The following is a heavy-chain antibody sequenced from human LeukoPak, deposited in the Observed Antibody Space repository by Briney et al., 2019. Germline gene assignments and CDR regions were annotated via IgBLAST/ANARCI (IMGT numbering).Heavy chain of an antibody. CDR2: IYYSGST. J-gene: IGHJ3*02. D-gene: IGHD2-21*01. V-gene: IGHV4-39*07. Sequence: TTSETLSLTCTVSGGSISSSSYYWGWIRQPPGKGLEWIGSIYYSGSTYYNPSLKSRVTISVDTSKNQFSLKLSSVTAADTAVYCCARATGGLLGGNAFDIWGQGTMVTVSS. CDR1: GGSISSSSYY. CDR3: ARATGGLLGGNAFDI.